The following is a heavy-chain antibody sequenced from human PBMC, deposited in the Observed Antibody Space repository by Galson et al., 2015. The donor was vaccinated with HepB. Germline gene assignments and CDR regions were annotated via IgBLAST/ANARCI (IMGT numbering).Heavy chain of an antibody. V-gene: IGHV3-30*04. D-gene: IGHD6-19*01. Sequence: SLRLSCAASGFTFSSYAMHWVRQAPGKGLEWVAVISYDGSNKYYADSVKGRFTISRDNSKNTLYLQMNSLRAEDTAVYYCARRSWGIAVAGMMVDYRGQGTLVTVSS. J-gene: IGHJ4*02. CDR2: ISYDGSNK. CDR1: GFTFSSYA. CDR3: ARRSWGIAVAGMMVDY.